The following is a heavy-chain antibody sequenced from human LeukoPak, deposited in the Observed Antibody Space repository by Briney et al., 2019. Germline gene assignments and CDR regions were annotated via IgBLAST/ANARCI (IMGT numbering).Heavy chain of an antibody. J-gene: IGHJ3*02. CDR1: GGSFSAFY. CDR3: ARMVRERHSFDI. CDR2: INPSGRN. D-gene: IGHD3-10*01. V-gene: IGHV4-34*01. Sequence: SETLSLTCAVYGGSFSAFYWSWIRRPPGKKLEWNGEINPSGRNNQNPSLKRRVTMSVDTSNHRFSLRLRSVTAADTAVYYCARMVRERHSFDIWGRGTMVTVSS.